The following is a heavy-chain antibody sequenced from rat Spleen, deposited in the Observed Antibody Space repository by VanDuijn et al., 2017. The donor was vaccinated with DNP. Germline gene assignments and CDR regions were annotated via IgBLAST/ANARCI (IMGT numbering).Heavy chain of an antibody. V-gene: IGHV3-1*01. D-gene: IGHD4-3*01. J-gene: IGHJ2*01. CDR3: VREKFGVDY. Sequence: EVQLQESGPGLVKPSQSLSLTCSVTGYSITSAYRWNWIRKFPGNKMEGIGHISYSGTTSYHPSLKSRISITRDTSKNKFFLQLSSVTTEDTAIYYCVREKFGVDYWGQGVMVTVSS. CDR2: ISYSGTT. CDR1: GYSITSAY.